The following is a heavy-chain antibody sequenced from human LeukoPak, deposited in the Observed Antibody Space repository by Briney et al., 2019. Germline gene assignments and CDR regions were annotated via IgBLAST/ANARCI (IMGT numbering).Heavy chain of an antibody. Sequence: GGSLRLSCAASEFTFSSYSMNWVRQAPGKGLEWVSSISSSSSYIYYADSVKGRFTISRDNAKNSLYLQMNSLRAEDTAVYYCAKDHRNYGEESVDYWGQGTLVTVSS. CDR2: ISSSSSYI. V-gene: IGHV3-21*01. D-gene: IGHD4-17*01. CDR1: EFTFSSYS. J-gene: IGHJ4*02. CDR3: AKDHRNYGEESVDY.